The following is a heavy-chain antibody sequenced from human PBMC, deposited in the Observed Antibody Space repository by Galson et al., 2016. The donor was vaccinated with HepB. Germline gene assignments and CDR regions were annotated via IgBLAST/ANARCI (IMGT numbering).Heavy chain of an antibody. Sequence: SLRLSCAASGFTFRNYGMSWVRQAPGKGLEWVSAISGSSATYYADSVKGRFTISRDNSKNTLFLQMNTLRAEDTAVYYCAKVREACSRTSCYHYYGTDVWGQGTTFTVSS. CDR2: ISGSSAT. D-gene: IGHD2-2*01. J-gene: IGHJ6*02. V-gene: IGHV3-23*01. CDR1: GFTFRNYG. CDR3: AKVREACSRTSCYHYYGTDV.